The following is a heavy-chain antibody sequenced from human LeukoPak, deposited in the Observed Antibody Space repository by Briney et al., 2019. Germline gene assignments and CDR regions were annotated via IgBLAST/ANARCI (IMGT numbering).Heavy chain of an antibody. V-gene: IGHV1-2*06. Sequence: ASVKVSCKPSGYTFTCYYRHWVRQAPGQGLEWMGRINPNSGATNYAQKFQGRVTMTRDTSISTAYMELTTLRSDDTAVYYCAKSIEYCGADCYGYFDLWGRGTLVTVSS. CDR2: INPNSGAT. CDR3: AKSIEYCGADCYGYFDL. J-gene: IGHJ2*01. D-gene: IGHD2-21*02. CDR1: GYTFTCYY.